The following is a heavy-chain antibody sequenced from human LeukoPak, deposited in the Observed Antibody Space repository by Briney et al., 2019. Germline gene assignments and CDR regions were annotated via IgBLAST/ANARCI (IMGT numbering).Heavy chain of an antibody. D-gene: IGHD3-10*01. V-gene: IGHV3-7*01. CDR3: ARFGLRIDAFDI. J-gene: IGHJ3*02. CDR1: GFTFSAHW. Sequence: PGGSLRLSCAASGFTFSAHWMSWVRQAPGKGLEWVANIKEDGSEKYYVDSVKGRFTISRDNAKNSLYLQMNSLRAEDTAVYYCARFGLRIDAFDIWGQGTMVTVSS. CDR2: IKEDGSEK.